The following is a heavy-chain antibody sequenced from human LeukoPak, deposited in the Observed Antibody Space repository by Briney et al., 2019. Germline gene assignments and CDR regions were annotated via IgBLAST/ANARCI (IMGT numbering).Heavy chain of an antibody. CDR1: GLTVTNAW. D-gene: IGHD3-22*01. J-gene: IGHJ4*02. CDR3: STTYYYDSSEGH. CDR2: IKSKTDGGTT. V-gene: IGHV3-15*07. Sequence: PGGSLRLSCAASGLTVTNAWMNWVRQAPGKGLEWVGRIKSKTDGGTTDYAAPVKGRFTISRDDSKNTLYLQMNSLKTEDTAVYYCSTTYYYDSSEGHWGQGTLVTVSS.